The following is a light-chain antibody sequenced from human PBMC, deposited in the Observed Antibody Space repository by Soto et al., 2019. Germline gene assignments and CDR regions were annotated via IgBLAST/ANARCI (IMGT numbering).Light chain of an antibody. CDR3: ATWDDSLSVWV. J-gene: IGLJ3*02. V-gene: IGLV1-47*02. CDR1: SSSIGINY. CDR2: SNN. Sequence: QSVVTQPPSVSGTPGQRVTVSCSGSSSSIGINYVYWYQQLPGTAPKLLIYSNNQRPSGVPDRFSGSKSGTSASLAISGLRSEDEADYYCATWDDSLSVWVFGGGTKLTVL.